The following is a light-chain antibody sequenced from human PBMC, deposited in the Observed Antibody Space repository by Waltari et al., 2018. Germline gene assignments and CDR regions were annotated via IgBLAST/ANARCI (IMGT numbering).Light chain of an antibody. Sequence: NFMLTRPHSVSESPGKPVTISCTRSSGSIASNYVQWYQQRPGSAPTTVIYEDNQRPSGVPDRFSGSIDSSSNSASLTISGLKTEDEADYYCQSYDSSNSWVFGGGTKLTVL. CDR1: SGSIASNY. V-gene: IGLV6-57*03. J-gene: IGLJ3*02. CDR3: QSYDSSNSWV. CDR2: EDN.